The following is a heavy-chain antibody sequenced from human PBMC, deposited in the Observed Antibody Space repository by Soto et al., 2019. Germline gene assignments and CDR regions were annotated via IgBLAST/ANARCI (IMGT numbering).Heavy chain of an antibody. V-gene: IGHV3-30*18. CDR2: ISYDGSNK. CDR1: GFTFSSYG. CDR3: AKAIEEWYFDY. D-gene: IGHD3-3*01. Sequence: QVQLVESGGGVVQPGRSLRLSCAASGFTFSSYGMHWVRQAPGKGLEWVAVISYDGSNKYYADSVKGRFTISRDNSKNTLYLQMNSLRAEDTAVYYCAKAIEEWYFDYWGQGTLVTVSS. J-gene: IGHJ4*02.